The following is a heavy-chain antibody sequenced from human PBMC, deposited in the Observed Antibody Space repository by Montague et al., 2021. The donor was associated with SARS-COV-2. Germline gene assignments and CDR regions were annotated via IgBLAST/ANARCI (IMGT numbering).Heavy chain of an antibody. V-gene: IGHV3-66*01. J-gene: IGHJ6*02. Sequence: SLRLSCAASGFTVSSNYMSWVRQAPGKGLEWVSVIYSGGSTYYADSVKGRFTISRDYSKNTLYLHMNSLRAEDTAVYYCARGGDYDFWSGYVNYGMDVWGQGTTVTVSS. CDR3: ARGGDYDFWSGYVNYGMDV. CDR2: IYSGGST. CDR1: GFTVSSNY. D-gene: IGHD3-3*01.